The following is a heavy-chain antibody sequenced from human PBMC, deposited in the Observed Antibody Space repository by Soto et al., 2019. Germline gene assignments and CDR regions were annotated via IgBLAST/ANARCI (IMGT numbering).Heavy chain of an antibody. CDR2: ISSSGSTI. D-gene: IGHD3-22*01. J-gene: IGHJ4*02. CDR3: ATEETYYYDSSGYHFDY. Sequence: PGGSLRLSCAASGFTFSSYEMNWVRQAPGKGLEWVSYISSSGSTIYYADSVKGRFTISRDNAKNSLYLQMNSLRAEDTAVYYCATEETYYYDSSGYHFDYWGQGTLVTVSS. CDR1: GFTFSSYE. V-gene: IGHV3-48*03.